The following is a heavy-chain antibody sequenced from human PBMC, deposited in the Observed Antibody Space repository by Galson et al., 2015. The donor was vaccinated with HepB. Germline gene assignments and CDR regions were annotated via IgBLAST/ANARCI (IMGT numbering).Heavy chain of an antibody. J-gene: IGHJ4*02. CDR3: ASELVLWGGTFDY. V-gene: IGHV3-7*03. CDR1: GFTFSDHW. D-gene: IGHD2/OR15-2a*01. CDR2: IKKDGSEK. Sequence: SLRLSCAASGFTFSDHWMTWVRQAPGKGLEWVANIKKDGSEKSYEDSVRGRFAISRDNAKNSVYLQMNSLRVEDTAVYYCASELVLWGGTFDYWGQGTLVTVSS.